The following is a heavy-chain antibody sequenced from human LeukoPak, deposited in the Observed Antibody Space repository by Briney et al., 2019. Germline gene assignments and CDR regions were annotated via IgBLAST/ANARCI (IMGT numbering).Heavy chain of an antibody. Sequence: ASVKVSCKASGYTFTSYDINWVRQATGQGLEWMGWMNPNSGNTGYAQKFQGRVTMTRNTSISTAYMELSSLRSEDTAVYYCARSSGWYGGFDCWGQGTLVTVSS. CDR3: ARSSGWYGGFDC. J-gene: IGHJ4*02. D-gene: IGHD6-19*01. V-gene: IGHV1-8*01. CDR2: MNPNSGNT. CDR1: GYTFTSYD.